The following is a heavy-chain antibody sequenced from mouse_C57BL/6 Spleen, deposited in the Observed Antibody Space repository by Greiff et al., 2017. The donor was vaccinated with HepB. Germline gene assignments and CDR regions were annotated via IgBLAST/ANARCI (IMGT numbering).Heavy chain of an antibody. CDR1: GYTFTSYG. Sequence: QVQLQQPGAELVKPGASVKLSCKASGYTFTSYGISWVKQRTGQGLEWIGEIYPRSGNTYYNEKFKGKATLTADKSSSTAYMELRSLTSEDSAVYFCANYGSSYDDYWGQGTTLTVSS. V-gene: IGHV1-81*01. D-gene: IGHD1-1*01. CDR2: IYPRSGNT. J-gene: IGHJ2*01. CDR3: ANYGSSYDDY.